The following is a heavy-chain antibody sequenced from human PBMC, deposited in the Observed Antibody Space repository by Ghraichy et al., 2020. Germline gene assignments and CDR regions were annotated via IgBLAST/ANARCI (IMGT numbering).Heavy chain of an antibody. J-gene: IGHJ1*01. CDR2: ISSRSSTI. D-gene: IGHD3-3*01. Sequence: AGSLRLSCAASGFAFSDYHMSWIRQAPGKGLEWISYISSRSSTIKYVESAKGRFTISRDNVKNSLYLEMNNLRLEDTAVYYCARGTLFGVRTLFNHWGQGTLVTVSS. V-gene: IGHV3-11*01. CDR3: ARGTLFGVRTLFNH. CDR1: GFAFSDYH.